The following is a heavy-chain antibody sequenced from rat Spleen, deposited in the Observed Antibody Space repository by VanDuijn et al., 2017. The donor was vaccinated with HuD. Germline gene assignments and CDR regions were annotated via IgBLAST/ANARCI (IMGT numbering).Heavy chain of an antibody. D-gene: IGHD1-4*01. J-gene: IGHJ2*01. CDR1: GFSLTRYN. V-gene: IGHV2-41*01. CDR2: IWNTGGT. Sequence: QVRLKESGPGLVQPSQTLSLTCTVTGFSLTRYNVHWVRQSPGKGLEWMGVIWNTGGTRYNSTLTSRLSISKDTSKSQVFLKMNSLQTEDTDTYYCARDMGHGYTSVFDYWGQGVMVTVSS. CDR3: ARDMGHGYTSVFDY.